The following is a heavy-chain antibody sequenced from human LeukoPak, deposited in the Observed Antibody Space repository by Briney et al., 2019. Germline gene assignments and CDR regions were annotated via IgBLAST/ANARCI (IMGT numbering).Heavy chain of an antibody. Sequence: GASVKVSCKASGGTFSSYAISWVRQAPGQGLEWMGRIIPILGIANYAQKFQGRVTITADKSTSTAYMELSSLRSEDTAVYYCARGWVLDDYGDLYFDYWGQGTLVAVSS. CDR1: GGTFSSYA. CDR3: ARGWVLDDYGDLYFDY. V-gene: IGHV1-69*04. J-gene: IGHJ4*02. CDR2: IIPILGIA. D-gene: IGHD4-17*01.